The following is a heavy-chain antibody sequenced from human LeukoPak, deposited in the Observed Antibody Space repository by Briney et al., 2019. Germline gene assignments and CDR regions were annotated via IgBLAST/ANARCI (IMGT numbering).Heavy chain of an antibody. CDR3: ARALVEMATGYYFDY. Sequence: ASVKVSCKASGYTFTSYGISWVRPAPGQGLEGMGIINPSGGSTSYAQKFQGRVTMTRDMSTSTVYMELSSLRAEDTAVYYCARALVEMATGYYFDYWGQGTLVTVSS. J-gene: IGHJ4*02. D-gene: IGHD5-24*01. CDR2: INPSGGST. CDR1: GYTFTSYG. V-gene: IGHV1-46*01.